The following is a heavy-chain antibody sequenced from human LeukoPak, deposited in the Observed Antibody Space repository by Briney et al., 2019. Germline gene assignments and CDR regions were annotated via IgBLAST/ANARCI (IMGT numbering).Heavy chain of an antibody. CDR2: IKQDGSEK. V-gene: IGHV3-7*01. CDR3: ARDAANDFWSGYHRD. D-gene: IGHD3-3*01. J-gene: IGHJ4*02. CDR1: GFTFSSYW. Sequence: PGGSLRLSCAASGFTFSSYWMSWVRQAPGKGLEWVANIKQDGSEKYYVDSVKGRFTISRDNAKNSLYLQMNSLRAEDTAVYYCARDAANDFWSGYHRDWGQGTLVTVSS.